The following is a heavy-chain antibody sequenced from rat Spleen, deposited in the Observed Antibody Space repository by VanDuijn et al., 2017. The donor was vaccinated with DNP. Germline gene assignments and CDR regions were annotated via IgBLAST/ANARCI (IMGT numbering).Heavy chain of an antibody. J-gene: IGHJ2*01. CDR1: GFTFSNYG. D-gene: IGHD5-1*01. CDR3: ARRDWGFDY. CDR2: ISTVGNNA. V-gene: IGHV5S13*01. Sequence: EVQLVESGGGLVQPGRSLKLSCAASGFTFSNYGMAWVRQAPTKGLEWVASISTVGNNAYYRDSVKGRFTISRDNAESTLHLQMNSLRSEDMATYYCARRDWGFDYWGQGVLVTVSS.